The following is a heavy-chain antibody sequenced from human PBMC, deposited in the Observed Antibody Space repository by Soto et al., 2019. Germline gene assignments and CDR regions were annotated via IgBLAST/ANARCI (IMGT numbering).Heavy chain of an antibody. D-gene: IGHD6-25*01. CDR3: ARGAADETPEY. CDR2: ISSSSSYI. J-gene: IGHJ4*02. Sequence: VGSLRLSCAASVFTFSSYSMNWVRHSPGKGLEWVSSISSSSSYIYYADSVKGRFTISRDNAKNSLYLQMNSLRAEDTAVYYCARGAADETPEYWGQATLVKVSS. CDR1: VFTFSSYS. V-gene: IGHV3-21*01.